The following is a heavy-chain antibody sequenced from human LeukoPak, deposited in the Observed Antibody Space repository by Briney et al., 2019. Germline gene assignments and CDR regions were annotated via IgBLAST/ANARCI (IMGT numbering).Heavy chain of an antibody. D-gene: IGHD5-12*01. J-gene: IGHJ6*03. CDR3: ARDTSGSFYYYMDV. CDR2: ISGSGGST. CDR1: GFTFSSYA. V-gene: IGHV3-23*01. Sequence: PGGSLRLSCAASGFTFSSYAMSWVRQAPGKGLEWVSAISGSGGSTYYADSVKGRFTISRDNAKNSLYLQMNSLRAEDTAVYYCARDTSGSFYYYMDVWGKGTTVTVSS.